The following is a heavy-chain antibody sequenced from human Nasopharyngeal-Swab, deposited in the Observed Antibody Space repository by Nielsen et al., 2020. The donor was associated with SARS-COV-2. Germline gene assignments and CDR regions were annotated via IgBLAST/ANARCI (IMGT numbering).Heavy chain of an antibody. CDR2: ISWNSGSI. CDR1: GFTFDDYA. J-gene: IGHJ4*02. V-gene: IGHV3-9*01. D-gene: IGHD3-22*01. CDR3: ARVAPHYYDSSGYHLDY. Sequence: GGSLRLSCAASGFTFDDYAMHWVRQAPGKGLEWVSGISWNSGSIGYADSVKGRFTISRDNAKNSLYLQMNSLRAEDTAVYYCARVAPHYYDSSGYHLDYWGQGTLVTVSS.